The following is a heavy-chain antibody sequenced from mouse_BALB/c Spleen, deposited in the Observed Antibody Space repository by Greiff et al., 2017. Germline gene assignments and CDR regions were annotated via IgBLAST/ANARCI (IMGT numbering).Heavy chain of an antibody. V-gene: IGHV5-6-4*01. CDR2: ISSGGSYT. CDR1: GFTFSSYT. Sequence: DVHLVESGGGLVKPGGSLKLSCAASGFTFSSYTMSWVRQTPEKRLEWVATISSGGSYTYYPDSVKGRFTISRDNAKNTLYLQMSSLKSEDTAMYYCTRDDGYLFDYWGQGTTLTVSS. J-gene: IGHJ2*01. D-gene: IGHD2-3*01. CDR3: TRDDGYLFDY.